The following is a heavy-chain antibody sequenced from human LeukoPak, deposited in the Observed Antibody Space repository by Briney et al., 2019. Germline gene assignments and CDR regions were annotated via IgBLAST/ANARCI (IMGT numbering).Heavy chain of an antibody. D-gene: IGHD3-9*01. CDR1: GRSMRSGDYP. Sequence: SETLSLTCAVSGRSMRSGDYPWSWIRQPPGKGLEWIVYIYHSGSTDYNPSLKSRVTISLDRSKSQFSLKLTSVTAADAAVYYCARAYYHVLTGFYSRSFDVWGQGTMVTVSS. CDR3: ARAYYHVLTGFYSRSFDV. V-gene: IGHV4-30-2*01. J-gene: IGHJ3*01. CDR2: IYHSGST.